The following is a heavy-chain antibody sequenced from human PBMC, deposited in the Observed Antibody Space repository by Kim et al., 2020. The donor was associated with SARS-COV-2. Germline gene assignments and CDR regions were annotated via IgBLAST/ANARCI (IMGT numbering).Heavy chain of an antibody. J-gene: IGHJ5*02. CDR3: ARRCSLVRGGTNWFDP. V-gene: IGHV4-39*01. D-gene: IGHD3-10*01. Sequence: SLKSRVTISVDKSKNQFSLKLSSVAAADTAMYYGARRCSLVRGGTNWFDPWGQGTLVTVSS.